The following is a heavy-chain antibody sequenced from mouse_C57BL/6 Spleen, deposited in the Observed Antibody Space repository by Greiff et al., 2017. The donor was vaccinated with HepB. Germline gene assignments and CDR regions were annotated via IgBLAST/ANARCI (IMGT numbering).Heavy chain of an antibody. D-gene: IGHD1-1*01. CDR3: ARFGSSLHWYFDV. V-gene: IGHV1-26*01. Sequence: VQLQQSGPELVKPGASVKISCKASGYTFTDYYMNWVKQSHGKSLEWIGDINPNNGGTSYNQKFKGKATLTVDKSSSTAYMELRSLTSEDSAVYYCARFGSSLHWYFDVWGTGTTVTVSS. CDR1: GYTFTDYY. J-gene: IGHJ1*03. CDR2: INPNNGGT.